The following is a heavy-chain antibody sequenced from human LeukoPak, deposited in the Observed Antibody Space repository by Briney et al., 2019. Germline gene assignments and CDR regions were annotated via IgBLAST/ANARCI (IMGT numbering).Heavy chain of an antibody. Sequence: GGSLRLSCAASGFTFSSYSMNWVRQAPGKGLEWVSYISSSSSTIYYADSLKGRFTISRDNAKNSLYLQMNSLRAEDTAVYYCARDPYSGYDLQAFDYSGQGTLVTVSS. CDR1: GFTFSSYS. J-gene: IGHJ4*02. V-gene: IGHV3-48*01. CDR2: ISSSSSTI. D-gene: IGHD5-12*01. CDR3: ARDPYSGYDLQAFDY.